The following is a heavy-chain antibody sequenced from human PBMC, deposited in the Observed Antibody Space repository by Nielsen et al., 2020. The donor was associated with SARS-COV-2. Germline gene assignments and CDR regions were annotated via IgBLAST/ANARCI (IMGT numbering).Heavy chain of an antibody. J-gene: IGHJ6*03. Sequence: VRQAPGKGLEWVSSISSSSSYIYYADSVKGRFTISRDNAKNSLYLQMNSLRAEDTAVYYCARGGVTMVRGGYYYYYMDVWGKGTTVTVSS. CDR3: ARGGVTMVRGGYYYYYMDV. CDR2: ISSSSSYI. V-gene: IGHV3-21*01. D-gene: IGHD3-10*01.